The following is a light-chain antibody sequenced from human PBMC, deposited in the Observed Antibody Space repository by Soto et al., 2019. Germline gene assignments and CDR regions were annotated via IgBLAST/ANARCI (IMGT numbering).Light chain of an antibody. CDR3: QTWGTGIRV. Sequence: QAVGTQSPSASASLGGSVRLTCTLSNGHSNYAIAWHQQQPEKGPRSLMKVKSDGSHIKGDGIPDRFSGSSSGAERYLTISSLQSEDEADYYCQTWGTGIRVFGGGTKLTVL. CDR1: NGHSNYA. J-gene: IGLJ2*01. CDR2: VKSDGSH. V-gene: IGLV4-69*01.